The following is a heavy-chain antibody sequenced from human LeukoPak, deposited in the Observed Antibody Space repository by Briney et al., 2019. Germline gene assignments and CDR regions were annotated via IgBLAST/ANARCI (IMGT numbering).Heavy chain of an antibody. CDR2: IYPGDSDT. V-gene: IGHV5-51*01. J-gene: IGHJ3*02. CDR1: GYSFTSYW. D-gene: IGHD6-19*01. Sequence: GESLKISCKGSGYSFTSYWIGWVRQMPGKGLEWMGIIYPGDSDTRYSPSFQGQVTISADKSISTAYLQWSSLKASDTAMYYCARPYSSGWYAYNAFDIWGQGTMFTVSS. CDR3: ARPYSSGWYAYNAFDI.